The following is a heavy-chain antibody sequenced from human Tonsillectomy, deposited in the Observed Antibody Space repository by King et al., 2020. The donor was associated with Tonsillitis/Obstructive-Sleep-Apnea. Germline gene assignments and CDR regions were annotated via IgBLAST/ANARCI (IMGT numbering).Heavy chain of an antibody. Sequence: VQLVESGGGLVQLGGSLRLSCAASGFTFSSYWMHWVRQTPGKGLVWVSRINSDGSSTSYADSVKGRFTISRDNAKNTLYLQMNSLRAEDTAVYYCARRRAARLYYYYMDVWGKGTTVTVSS. CDR2: INSDGSST. CDR3: ARRRAARLYYYYMDV. V-gene: IGHV3-74*01. D-gene: IGHD6-6*01. J-gene: IGHJ6*03. CDR1: GFTFSSYW.